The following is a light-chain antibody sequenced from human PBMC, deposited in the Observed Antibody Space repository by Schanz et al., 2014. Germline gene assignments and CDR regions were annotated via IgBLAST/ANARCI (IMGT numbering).Light chain of an antibody. V-gene: IGKV1-33*01. Sequence: DIQMTQSPSSLSASVGERVIITCRASQDITTNLNWYQQKLGRAPKLLIFDASTLERGVPSRFGGSGSGTDFTLTIHSLLPEDIATYYCQQYDNVPPTFGGGTKVEIK. CDR1: QDITTN. J-gene: IGKJ4*01. CDR3: QQYDNVPPT. CDR2: DAS.